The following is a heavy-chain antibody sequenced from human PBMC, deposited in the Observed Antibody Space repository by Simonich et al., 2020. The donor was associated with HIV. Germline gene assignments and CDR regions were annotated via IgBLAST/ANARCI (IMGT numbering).Heavy chain of an antibody. CDR2: INHSGNT. Sequence: QVQLQQWGAGLLKPSETLSLTCAVYGGSFSGYYWSWIRQPPGKGLEGIGEINHSGNTNYNPSLKGRVTISVDTSKNQFSLKLSSVTAADTAVYYCARRHPTTVTTPYFDYWGQGTLVTVSS. CDR3: ARRHPTTVTTPYFDY. D-gene: IGHD4-17*01. CDR1: GGSFSGYY. V-gene: IGHV4-34*01. J-gene: IGHJ4*02.